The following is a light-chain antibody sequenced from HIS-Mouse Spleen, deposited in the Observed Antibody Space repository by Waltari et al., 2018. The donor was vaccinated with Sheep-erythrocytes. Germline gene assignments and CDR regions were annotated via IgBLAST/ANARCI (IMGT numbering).Light chain of an antibody. V-gene: IGLV2-11*01. Sequence: QSALTQPRSVSGSPGQSVTISCTGTSSDVGGYNYVSWYQQHPGKAPKPMIYDVSKRPSGIPGRFSGSNSGNTATLTISGTQAMDEADYYCQAWDSSTVVFGGGTKLTVL. CDR3: QAWDSSTVV. J-gene: IGLJ2*01. CDR2: DVS. CDR1: SSDVGGYNY.